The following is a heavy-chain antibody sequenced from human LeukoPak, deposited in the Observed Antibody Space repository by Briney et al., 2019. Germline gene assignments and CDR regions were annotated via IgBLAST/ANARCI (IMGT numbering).Heavy chain of an antibody. CDR1: GFTFSSYW. J-gene: IGHJ4*02. D-gene: IGHD3-10*01. V-gene: IGHV3-7*03. CDR3: AKVGTWYYYGSGIKHYYFGY. CDR2: IKQDGSEK. Sequence: GGSLRLSCAASGFTFSSYWMNWVRQAPGKGLEWVANIKQDGSEKYYVDSVQGRFTISRDNAKSSLYLLMNSLRAEDTAVYYCAKVGTWYYYGSGIKHYYFGYWGQGTLVTVSS.